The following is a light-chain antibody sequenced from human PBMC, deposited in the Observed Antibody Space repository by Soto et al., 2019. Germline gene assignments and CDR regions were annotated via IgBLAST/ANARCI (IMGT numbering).Light chain of an antibody. V-gene: IGKV1-6*01. CDR1: QGIRND. J-gene: IGKJ2*01. CDR3: LQDYNYPYT. Sequence: AIQLTQSPSSLSASVGDRVTISCRASQGIRNDLGWYQQKPGKAPKLLIYAASSLQSGVPSRFSGSGSGTDFTLTISSLQAEDFATYYCLQDYNYPYTFGQGTKVDIK. CDR2: AAS.